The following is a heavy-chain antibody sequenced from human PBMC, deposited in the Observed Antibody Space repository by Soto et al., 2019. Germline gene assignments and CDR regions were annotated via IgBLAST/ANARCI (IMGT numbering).Heavy chain of an antibody. CDR1: GGTFSSYA. D-gene: IGHD1-1*01. CDR3: ARARVEGSKAGTKVLVFDY. CDR2: TIPIFGTT. J-gene: IGHJ4*02. Sequence: QVQLVQSGAEVKKPGSSVKVSCKASGGTFSSYAISWVRQAPGQGLEWMVGTIPIFGTTNYAQKFQGRVTITADESTSTAYMELSSLRSEDTAVYYCARARVEGSKAGTKVLVFDYWGQGTLVTVSS. V-gene: IGHV1-69*01.